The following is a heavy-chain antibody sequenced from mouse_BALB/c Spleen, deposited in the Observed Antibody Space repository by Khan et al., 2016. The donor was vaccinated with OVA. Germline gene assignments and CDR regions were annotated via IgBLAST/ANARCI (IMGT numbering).Heavy chain of an antibody. Sequence: EVMLVESGGGLVKPGGSLKLSCAASGFTFSTYAMSWVRQTPEKRLEWVATISSDGDYTYFPDNVTGRFTISRDTAKNTLCLQMTSLRSEDTARYYCARSPYGNFAYWGQGTLVTVSA. CDR2: ISSDGDYT. CDR3: ARSPYGNFAY. J-gene: IGHJ3*01. D-gene: IGHD2-1*01. V-gene: IGHV5-9-1*01. CDR1: GFTFSTYA.